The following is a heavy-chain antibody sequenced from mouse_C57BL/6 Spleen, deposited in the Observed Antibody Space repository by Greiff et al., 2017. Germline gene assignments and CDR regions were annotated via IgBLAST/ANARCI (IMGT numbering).Heavy chain of an antibody. V-gene: IGHV1-80*01. J-gene: IGHJ2*01. CDR1: GYAFSSYW. CDR2: IFPGDGVA. Sequence: QVQLQQSGAELVKPGASVKISCKASGYAFSSYWMNWVKQRPGKGLEWIGQIFPGDGVANYNGKFKGKATLTAYKSSRTAYMQLSSLTSEDSAVSFCARHYGSSPPFDYWGQGTTLTVSS. D-gene: IGHD1-1*01. CDR3: ARHYGSSPPFDY.